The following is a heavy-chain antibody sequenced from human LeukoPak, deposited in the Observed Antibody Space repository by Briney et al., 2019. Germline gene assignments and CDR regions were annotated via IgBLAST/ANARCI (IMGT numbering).Heavy chain of an antibody. CDR3: XXXIKNYGDYYFDY. Sequence: SGPTLVKPTQALTLTCTFSGFSLSTSGVGVGWIRQPPGKALEWPALIYWDDDKRSSPSLKSRLTITKDTSKNQVVLTMTNMXXXXXXXXXXXXXIKNYGDYYFDYWGQGTLVTVSS. CDR2: IYWDDDK. J-gene: IGHJ4*02. D-gene: IGHD4-17*01. CDR1: GFSLSTSGVG. V-gene: IGHV2-5*02.